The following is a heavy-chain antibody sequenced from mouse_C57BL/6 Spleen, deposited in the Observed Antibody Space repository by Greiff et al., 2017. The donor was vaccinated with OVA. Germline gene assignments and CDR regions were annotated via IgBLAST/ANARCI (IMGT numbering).Heavy chain of an antibody. CDR2: IYPGSGNT. D-gene: IGHD1-1*01. CDR3: ARYTTVVAYYAMDY. CDR1: GYTFTDYY. Sequence: QVQLQQSGAELVRPGASVKLSCKASGYTFTDYYINWVKQRPGQGLEWIARIYPGSGNTNYNGKFKGKATLTADKSSSTAYMQLSSLTSEDSAVYFCARYTTVVAYYAMDYWGQGTSVTVSS. V-gene: IGHV1-76*01. J-gene: IGHJ4*01.